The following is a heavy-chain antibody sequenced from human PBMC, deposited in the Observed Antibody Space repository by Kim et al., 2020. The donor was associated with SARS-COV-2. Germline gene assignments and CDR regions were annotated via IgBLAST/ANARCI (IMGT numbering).Heavy chain of an antibody. V-gene: IGHV4-31*02. Sequence: YNPVLKRRVTVSPDTAKNQFSLTLTSVTGADTAVYYWARRASSGLYSHFDPWGQGTLVTVSS. CDR3: ARRASSGLYSHFDP. D-gene: IGHD3-10*01. J-gene: IGHJ5*02.